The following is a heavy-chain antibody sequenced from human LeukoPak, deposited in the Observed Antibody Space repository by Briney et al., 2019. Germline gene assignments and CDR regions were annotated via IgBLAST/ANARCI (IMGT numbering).Heavy chain of an antibody. D-gene: IGHD4-23*01. V-gene: IGHV4-39*01. CDR1: GGSISSSSYY. Sequence: SETLSLTCTVSGGSISSSSYYWGWIRQPPGKGLEWIGSIYYSGSTYYNPSLKSRVTISVDTSKNQFSLKLSSVTAADTAVYYCARVTVGTSWFDYWGQGTLVTVSS. CDR3: ARVTVGTSWFDY. CDR2: IYYSGST. J-gene: IGHJ4*02.